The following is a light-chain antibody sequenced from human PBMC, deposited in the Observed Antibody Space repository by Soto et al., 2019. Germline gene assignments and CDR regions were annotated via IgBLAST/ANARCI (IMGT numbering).Light chain of an antibody. J-gene: IGLJ2*01. CDR2: DVS. CDR1: SSDIGAYNY. V-gene: IGLV2-14*03. Sequence: QSVLTQPASVSGSPGQSITISCTGSSSDIGAYNYVSWYQQHPGKAPKLMIYDVSNRPSGVSNRFSGSKSGNTASLTISGLQDEDEADYYCSSYTSNNFVIFGGGTKVTVL. CDR3: SSYTSNNFVI.